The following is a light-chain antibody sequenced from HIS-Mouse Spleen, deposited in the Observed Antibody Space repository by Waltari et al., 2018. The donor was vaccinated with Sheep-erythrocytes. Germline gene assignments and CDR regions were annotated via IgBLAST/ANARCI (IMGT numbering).Light chain of an antibody. CDR1: SSDVGGYNY. V-gene: IGLV2-8*01. J-gene: IGLJ3*02. Sequence: QSALTQPPSASGSPGPSVTIPCPGTSSDVGGYNYLSWYQQHPGKAPKLMIYEVSKRPSGVPDRFSGSKSGNTASLTVSGLQAEDEADYYCSSYAGSNNWVFGGGTKLTVL. CDR2: EVS. CDR3: SSYAGSNNWV.